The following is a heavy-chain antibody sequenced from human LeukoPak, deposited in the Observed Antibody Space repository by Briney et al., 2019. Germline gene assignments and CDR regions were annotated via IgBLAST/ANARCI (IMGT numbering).Heavy chain of an antibody. CDR1: GGSISSSSYY. Sequence: PSETLSLTCTVSGGSISSSSYYWGWIRQPPGKGLEWIGSIYYSGSTYYNPSLKSRVTISVDTSKNQFSLKLSSVTAADTAVYYCARLSIPRYYDILTGYYISAGDREYYFDYWGQGTLVTVSS. J-gene: IGHJ4*02. CDR3: ARLSIPRYYDILTGYYISAGDREYYFDY. CDR2: IYYSGST. V-gene: IGHV4-39*01. D-gene: IGHD3-9*01.